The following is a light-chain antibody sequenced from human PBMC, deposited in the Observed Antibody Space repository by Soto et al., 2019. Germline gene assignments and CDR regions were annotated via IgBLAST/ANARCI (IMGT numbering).Light chain of an antibody. J-gene: IGKJ1*01. CDR2: GAS. CDR3: QQYNSYWT. Sequence: EVVMTQSPATLSVSPGERATLSCRASQSINNELAWYQHKPGQAPILLIYGASTRAIGVPARFSGSGSGTVFTLTISSMQPDDFATYYCQQYNSYWTFGQGTKVDIK. CDR1: QSINNE. V-gene: IGKV3-15*01.